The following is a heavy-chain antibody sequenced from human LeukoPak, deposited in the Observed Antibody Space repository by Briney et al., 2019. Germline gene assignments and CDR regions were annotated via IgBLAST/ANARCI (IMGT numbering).Heavy chain of an antibody. Sequence: GGSLRLSCAASGFTFSGYSMNWVRQAPGKGLEWVSSISSSSSYIYYADSVKGRFTISRDNAKNSLYLQMNSLRAEDTAVYYCASTGGRWLHGTFDYWGQGTLVTVSS. CDR3: ASTGGRWLHGTFDY. J-gene: IGHJ4*02. V-gene: IGHV3-21*01. CDR1: GFTFSGYS. CDR2: ISSSSSYI. D-gene: IGHD5-24*01.